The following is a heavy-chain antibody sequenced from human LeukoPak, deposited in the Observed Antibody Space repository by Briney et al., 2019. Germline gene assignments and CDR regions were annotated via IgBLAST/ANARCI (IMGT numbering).Heavy chain of an antibody. CDR2: IRYDGSNE. V-gene: IGHV3-30*04. CDR3: ARTSTTSWGGDY. CDR1: GFTFSSFA. D-gene: IGHD2-2*01. Sequence: GGSLRLSCAASGFTFSSFAMHWVRQAPGKGLEWVSLIRYDGSNEYYADSVKGRFTISRDNSKNTLYLQMDRLRAEDTAVYYCARTSTTSWGGDYWGQGTLVTVSS. J-gene: IGHJ4*02.